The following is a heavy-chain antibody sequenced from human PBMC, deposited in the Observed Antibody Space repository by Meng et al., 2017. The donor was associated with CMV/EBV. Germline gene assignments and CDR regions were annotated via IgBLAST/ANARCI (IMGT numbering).Heavy chain of an antibody. D-gene: IGHD2-2*02. CDR1: GFTFSGSA. CDR3: NAAIGDYSSDY. Sequence: GESLKISCAASGFTFSGSAMHWVCQASGKGLEWVGRIRSKANSYATAYAASVKGRFTISRDDSKNTAYLQMNSLKTEDTAVYYCNAAIGDYSSDYWGQGTLVTVSS. CDR2: IRSKANSYAT. J-gene: IGHJ4*02. V-gene: IGHV3-73*01.